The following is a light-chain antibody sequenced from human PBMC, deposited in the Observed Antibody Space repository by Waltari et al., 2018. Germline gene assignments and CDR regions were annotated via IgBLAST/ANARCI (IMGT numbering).Light chain of an antibody. Sequence: QSALTQPASVSGSPGQSITISCTGTSSNVGFYNLVSWYQQHPDKAPKLLFYEVIERPSGVSMLFSGSKSGNTASLTISGLQAEDEADYFCCSYAGRNIWVFCGGTKVTVL. J-gene: IGLJ3*02. CDR3: CSYAGRNIWV. CDR1: SSNVGFYNL. V-gene: IGLV2-23*02. CDR2: EVI.